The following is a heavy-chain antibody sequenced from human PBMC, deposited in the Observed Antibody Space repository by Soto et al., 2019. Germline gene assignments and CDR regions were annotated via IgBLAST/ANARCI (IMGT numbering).Heavy chain of an antibody. D-gene: IGHD5-18*01. V-gene: IGHV4-4*02. CDR1: GGSISSGNW. J-gene: IGHJ4*02. CDR2: IYHSGST. CDR3: AREGYRGYSLGY. Sequence: QVQLQESGPGLVKPSGTLSLTCAVSGGSISSGNWWSWVRQPPGKGLEWIGEIYHSGSTNYNPSLKSRVTISVDKSTNQFSLTLNSVTAADTAVYHCAREGYRGYSLGYWGQGTLVTVSA.